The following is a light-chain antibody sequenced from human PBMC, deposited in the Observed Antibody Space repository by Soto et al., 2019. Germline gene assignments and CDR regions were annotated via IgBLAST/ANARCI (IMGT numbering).Light chain of an antibody. CDR3: QGDNPLPYA. Sequence: DFQMTQSPSSLSASVGDRVTITCRASEGICNCLAWYQQKAGEVPKVLIYGASTMLSGVPSRSSGSGSGTQFSLTINSPQPDYGAIKDGQGDNPLPYAFGGGPKADI. J-gene: IGKJ4*02. V-gene: IGKV1-27*01. CDR2: GAS. CDR1: EGICNC.